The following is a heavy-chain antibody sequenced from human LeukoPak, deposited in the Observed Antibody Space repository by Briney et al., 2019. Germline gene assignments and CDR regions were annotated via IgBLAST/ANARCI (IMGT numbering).Heavy chain of an antibody. Sequence: PGGSLRLSCAASGFTFSSYWMNWARQAPGKGLEWVASINHNGNVNYYVDSVKGRFTISRDNAKNSLYLQMNSLRAEDTAVYYCARGSAVAAPLNYWGQGTLVTVSS. V-gene: IGHV3-7*01. CDR2: INHNGNVN. J-gene: IGHJ4*02. D-gene: IGHD6-19*01. CDR3: ARGSAVAAPLNY. CDR1: GFTFSSYW.